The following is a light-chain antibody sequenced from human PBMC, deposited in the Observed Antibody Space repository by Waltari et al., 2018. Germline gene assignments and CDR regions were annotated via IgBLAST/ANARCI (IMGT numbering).Light chain of an antibody. CDR2: EVS. CDR1: SSDLGGYNF. J-gene: IGLJ2*01. Sequence: SALTPPPSASGSPGQSVTISCTRSSSDLGGYNFFSWYQQHPGKAPKLMIYEVSKRPSGVPDRFSGSKSDNTASLTVSGLQAEDEADYYCSSYAGSSTVFGGGTKLTVL. V-gene: IGLV2-8*01. CDR3: SSYAGSSTV.